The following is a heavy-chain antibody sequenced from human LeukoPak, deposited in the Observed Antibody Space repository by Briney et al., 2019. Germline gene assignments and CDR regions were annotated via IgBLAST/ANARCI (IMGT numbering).Heavy chain of an antibody. CDR2: IKSKTDGGTT. CDR3: TTVLWFGETRSDY. V-gene: IGHV3-15*01. J-gene: IGHJ4*02. D-gene: IGHD3-10*01. CDR1: GFTFSNAW. Sequence: GGSLRLSCAASGFTFSNAWTSCARHAPGKGLEWVGRIKSKTDGGTTDYAAPVKGRFTISRDDSKNTLYLQMNSLKTEDKAVDYCTTVLWFGETRSDYWGQGTLVTVSS.